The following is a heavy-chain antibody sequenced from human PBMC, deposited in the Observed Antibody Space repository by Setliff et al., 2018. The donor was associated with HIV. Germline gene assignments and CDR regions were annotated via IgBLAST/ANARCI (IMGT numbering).Heavy chain of an antibody. Sequence: PGESLKISCKASGYIFKNYWIGWVRQMPGKGLEWMGIIYPGDSDTTYSPSFQGQVTISADKSTSTAYLQWSSLQASDTAIYYCARVGPGHRDGKIYDTFDIWGQGTLVTVSS. CDR3: ARVGPGHRDGKIYDTFDI. V-gene: IGHV5-51*01. D-gene: IGHD5-12*01. CDR2: IYPGDSDT. J-gene: IGHJ3*02. CDR1: GYIFKNYW.